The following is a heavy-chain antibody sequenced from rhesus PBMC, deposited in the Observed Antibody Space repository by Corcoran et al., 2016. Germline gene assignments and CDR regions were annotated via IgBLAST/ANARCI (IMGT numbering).Heavy chain of an antibody. CDR2: LYGRGGSN. J-gene: IGHJ4*01. D-gene: IGHD1-44*02. CDR1: GYSISSGYY. Sequence: QVQLQESGPGLVKPSETLSLTCAVSGYSISSGYYWGWIRPPPGKGLEWIGVLYGRGGSNYLNPSPKGRVTLSVDTSKNQFSLKLSSVTAAGAAVYYCARDGGVYWGQGVLVTVSS. V-gene: IGHV4S14*01. CDR3: ARDGGVY.